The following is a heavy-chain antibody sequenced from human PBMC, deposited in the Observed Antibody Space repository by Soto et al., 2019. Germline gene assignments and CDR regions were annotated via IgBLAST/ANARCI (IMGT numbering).Heavy chain of an antibody. CDR1: GFTFSSYS. CDR3: ARGGGDIVVVVAAPFDY. Sequence: EVQLVESGGGLVQPGGSLRLSCAASGFTFSSYSMNWVRQAPGKGLEWVSYISSSSTIYYADSVKGRFTISRDNAKNSLYLQMNSLRAEDTAVYYCARGGGDIVVVVAAPFDYWGQGTLVTVSS. CDR2: ISSSSTI. D-gene: IGHD2-15*01. J-gene: IGHJ4*02. V-gene: IGHV3-48*01.